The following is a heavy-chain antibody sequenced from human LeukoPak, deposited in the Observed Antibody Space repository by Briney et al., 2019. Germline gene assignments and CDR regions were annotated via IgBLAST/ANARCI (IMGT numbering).Heavy chain of an antibody. CDR1: GGSISSGGYY. V-gene: IGHV4-30-2*01. D-gene: IGHD3-10*01. CDR3: ARVTYYYGSGTLDY. CDR2: IYHSGST. Sequence: SETLSLTCTVSGGSISSGGYYWSWIRQHPGKGLEWIGYIYHSGSTYYNPSLKSRVTISVDRSKNQFSLKLSSVTAADTAVYYCARVTYYYGSGTLDYWGQGTLVTVSS. J-gene: IGHJ4*02.